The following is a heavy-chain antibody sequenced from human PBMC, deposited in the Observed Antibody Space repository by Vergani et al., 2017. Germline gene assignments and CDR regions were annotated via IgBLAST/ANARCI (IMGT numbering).Heavy chain of an antibody. D-gene: IGHD4-17*01. V-gene: IGHV3-66*02. CDR3: ARGMTTETTDLDGFDI. CDR1: SFSVSSHY. J-gene: IGHJ3*02. Sequence: VQLVESGGGLVKPGGSLRLSCAASSFSVSSHYMTWVRQAPGKGLEWVSTINISGRTSYADSVKGRLTLTRDDSKNTLHLQMNSLRPEDTAVYYCARGMTTETTDLDGFDIWGQGTMVSVSS. CDR2: INISGRT.